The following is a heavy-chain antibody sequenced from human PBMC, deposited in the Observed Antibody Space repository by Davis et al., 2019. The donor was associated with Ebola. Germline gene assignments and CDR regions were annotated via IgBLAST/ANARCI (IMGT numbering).Heavy chain of an antibody. J-gene: IGHJ3*02. D-gene: IGHD7-27*01. CDR1: GFTFSSYA. V-gene: IGHV3-30-3*01. CDR3: AKGRSNWHAFDI. CDR2: ISYDGSNK. Sequence: GGSLRLSCAASGFTFSSYAMHWVRQAPGKGLEWVAVISYDGSNKYYADSVKGRFTISRDNSKNTLYLQMNSLRAEDTAVYYCAKGRSNWHAFDIWGQGTMVTVSS.